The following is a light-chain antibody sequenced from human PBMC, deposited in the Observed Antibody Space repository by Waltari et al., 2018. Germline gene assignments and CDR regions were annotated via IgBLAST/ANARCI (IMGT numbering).Light chain of an antibody. J-gene: IGKJ4*01. CDR2: RIS. CDR1: STVITGY. Sequence: EIVLTQSPASTAVSQGDRVTISCTASSTVITGYLHWYQQKPGFPPRLLVYRISSLASGVPARFSGSGSGTSYTLTINNMEAEDAANYYCQQGSSIPLTFGGGTKVEIK. CDR3: QQGSSIPLT. V-gene: IGKV3D-7*01.